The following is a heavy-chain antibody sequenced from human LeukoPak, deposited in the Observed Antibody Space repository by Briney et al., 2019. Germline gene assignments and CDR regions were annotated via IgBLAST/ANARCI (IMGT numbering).Heavy chain of an antibody. J-gene: IGHJ6*02. CDR3: ARAVRLTGDYYGMDV. CDR1: GYSISSGYY. Sequence: SETLSLTCTVSGYSISSGYYWGWIRQPPGKGLEWIGSIYHSGSTYYNPSLKSRVTISVDTSKNQFSLKLSSVTAADTAVYYCARAVRLTGDYYGMDVWGQGTTVTVSS. V-gene: IGHV4-38-2*02. D-gene: IGHD4-11*01. CDR2: IYHSGST.